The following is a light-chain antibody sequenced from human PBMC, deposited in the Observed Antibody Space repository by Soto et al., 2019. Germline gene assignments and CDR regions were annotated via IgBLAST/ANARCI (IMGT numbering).Light chain of an antibody. Sequence: DIPISDSPAPLSSSEGDRVSITCRASQSISTSWAWYQQKPGKAPKFLIYDASTLQSGVPSRFSGSGSGTEFTLTISSLQPDDVATYYCHQYKGYCPLTFGGGTKVDIK. V-gene: IGKV1-5*01. CDR2: DAS. J-gene: IGKJ4*01. CDR3: HQYKGYCPLT. CDR1: QSISTS.